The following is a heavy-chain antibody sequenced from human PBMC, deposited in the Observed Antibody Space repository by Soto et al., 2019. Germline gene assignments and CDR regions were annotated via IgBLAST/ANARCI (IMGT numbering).Heavy chain of an antibody. CDR1: GYRFSSSW. CDR2: IYPGDSDT. CDR3: ARPAGGHYYYYSAMDV. J-gene: IGHJ6*02. Sequence: GESLKISCQGTGYRFSSSWIGWVRQKPGKGLEWMGIIYPGDSDTRYSPSFQGQVTISADKSISTAYLQWSSLKASDTALYHCARPAGGHYYYYSAMDVWGQGATATVSS. D-gene: IGHD3-16*01. V-gene: IGHV5-51*01.